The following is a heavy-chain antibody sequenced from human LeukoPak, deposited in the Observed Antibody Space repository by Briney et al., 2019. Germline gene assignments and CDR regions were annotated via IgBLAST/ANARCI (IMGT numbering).Heavy chain of an antibody. CDR1: GFTFSSHA. D-gene: IGHD6-19*01. CDR3: AKSMTLQWRGFFDL. Sequence: PGGSLRLSCAASGFTFSSHAMHWVRQAPGKGLEWVAVISYDGSNKYYADSVRGRFTISRDNSKNTLYLQKNSLRADDTAIYYCAKSMTLQWRGFFDLWGRGTHVTVSS. V-gene: IGHV3-30-3*02. CDR2: ISYDGSNK. J-gene: IGHJ2*01.